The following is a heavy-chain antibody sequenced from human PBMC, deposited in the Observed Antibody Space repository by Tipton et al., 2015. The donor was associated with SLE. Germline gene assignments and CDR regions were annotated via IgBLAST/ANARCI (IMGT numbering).Heavy chain of an antibody. V-gene: IGHV4-38-2*02. CDR2: IYHSGST. CDR1: GYSISSGFY. D-gene: IGHD6-6*01. Sequence: TLSLTCTVSGYSISSGFYWGWIRQPPGKGLEWIGYIYHSGSTYYNPSLKSRVTISVDRSKNQFSLKLSSVTAADTAVYYCARGGSSADYWGQGTLVTVSS. J-gene: IGHJ4*02. CDR3: ARGGSSADY.